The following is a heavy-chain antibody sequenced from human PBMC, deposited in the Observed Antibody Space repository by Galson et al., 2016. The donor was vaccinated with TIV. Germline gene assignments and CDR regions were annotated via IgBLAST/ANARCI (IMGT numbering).Heavy chain of an antibody. CDR1: GYTFTRYS. CDR2: ISVYKGVT. Sequence: SVKVSCKASGYTFTRYSISWVRQAPGQGLEWMGWISVYKGVTNSIQKVQGRVTMTIDTSTGTAYMELRSLRSDDTAVYYCARYSSTSSRRFDYWGQGTLVTVSA. CDR3: ARYSSTSSRRFDY. V-gene: IGHV1-18*01. D-gene: IGHD6-6*01. J-gene: IGHJ4*02.